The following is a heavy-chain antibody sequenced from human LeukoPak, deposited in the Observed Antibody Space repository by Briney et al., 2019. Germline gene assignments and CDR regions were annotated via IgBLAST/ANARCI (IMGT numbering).Heavy chain of an antibody. J-gene: IGHJ4*02. CDR1: GGSMNSYY. CDR2: IYYSGST. Sequence: SETLSLTCSVSGGSMNSYYWSWIRQSPGKGLEWIGYIYYSGSTNYNPSLKSRVAISVDTSKNQFSLKLSSVTAADTAVYYCARHVWLQPFDYWGQGTLVTVSS. D-gene: IGHD3-9*01. CDR3: ARHVWLQPFDY. V-gene: IGHV4-59*08.